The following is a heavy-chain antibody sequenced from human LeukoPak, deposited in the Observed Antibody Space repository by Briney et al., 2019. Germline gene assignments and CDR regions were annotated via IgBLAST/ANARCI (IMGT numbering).Heavy chain of an antibody. CDR1: GGTFSSYA. CDR3: VREGPPITGRTFDY. V-gene: IGHV1-69*13. CDR2: IIPIFGTA. Sequence: SVKVSCKASGGTFSSYAISWVRQAPGQGLEWMGGIIPIFGTANYAQKFQGRVTITADESTSTAYMELSSLRSEDTAVYYCVREGPPITGRTFDYWGQGTLVTVSS. J-gene: IGHJ4*02. D-gene: IGHD1-20*01.